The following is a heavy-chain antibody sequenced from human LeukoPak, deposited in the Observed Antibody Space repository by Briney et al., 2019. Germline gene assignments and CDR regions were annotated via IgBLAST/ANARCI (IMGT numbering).Heavy chain of an antibody. CDR1: GYTFTGYY. Sequence: ASVKVSCKASGYTFTGYYMHWVRQAPGQGLEWMGWINPNSGGTNYAQKFQGRVTMTRDTSISTAYMELSRLRSDDTVVYYCARVPLWLIPHNWFDPWGQGTLVTVSS. J-gene: IGHJ5*02. D-gene: IGHD3-10*01. V-gene: IGHV1-2*02. CDR3: ARVPLWLIPHNWFDP. CDR2: INPNSGGT.